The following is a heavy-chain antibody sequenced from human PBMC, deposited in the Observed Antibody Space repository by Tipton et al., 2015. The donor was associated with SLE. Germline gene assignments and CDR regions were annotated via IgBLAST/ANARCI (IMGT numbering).Heavy chain of an antibody. D-gene: IGHD6-19*01. Sequence: VQLVQSGAEVKKPGESLKISCKGSGYSFTSYWISWVRQMPGKGLEWMGRIDPSDSYTNYSPSFQGHVTISADKSISTAYLQWSSLKASDTAMYYCARIPGVGSSGWYGMDVWGQGTTVTVSS. CDR1: GYSFTSYW. CDR3: ARIPGVGSSGWYGMDV. J-gene: IGHJ6*02. CDR2: IDPSDSYT. V-gene: IGHV5-10-1*01.